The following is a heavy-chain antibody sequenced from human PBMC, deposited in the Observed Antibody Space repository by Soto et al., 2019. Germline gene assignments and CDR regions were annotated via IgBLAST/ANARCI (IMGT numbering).Heavy chain of an antibody. J-gene: IGHJ4*02. CDR1: GYTFTTYG. CDR3: ARGRYGDY. D-gene: IGHD1-1*01. V-gene: IGHV1-18*01. CDR2: ISAHNGNT. Sequence: QVHLVQSGAEVKKPGASVKISCKGSGYTFTTYGITWVRQAPGQGLEWMGWISAHNGNTNYAQKLQGRVTVTRDTSSSTAYMELRSLRSDDTAVYYCARGRYGDYWGQGALVTVSS.